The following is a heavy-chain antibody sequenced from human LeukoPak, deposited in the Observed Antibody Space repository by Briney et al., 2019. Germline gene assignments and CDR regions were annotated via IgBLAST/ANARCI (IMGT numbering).Heavy chain of an antibody. Sequence: GGSLRLSCAASGFTFDTYDVSWVRQAPGKGLEWVSTITAGGRGATYYVDSVKGRFTMSRHRSTNTVSLQMNRLRVGDTGVYYCAELHGRINWFDPWGQGTLVTVSS. D-gene: IGHD2-21*01. CDR2: ITAGGRGAT. CDR1: GFTFDTYD. J-gene: IGHJ5*02. CDR3: AELHGRINWFDP. V-gene: IGHV3-23*01.